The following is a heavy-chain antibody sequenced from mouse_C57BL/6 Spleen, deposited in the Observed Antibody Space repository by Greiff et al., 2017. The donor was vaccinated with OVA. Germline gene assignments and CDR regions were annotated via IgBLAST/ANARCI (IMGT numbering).Heavy chain of an antibody. Sequence: EVQLQQSGPVLARPGASVKMSCKTSGYTFTSYWMHWVKQRPGQGLEWIGAIYPGNSDTSYNQKFKGKAKLTAVTSASTAYMELSSLTNEDSAVYYCTREVYYYGSSRWYFDVWGTGTTVTVSS. J-gene: IGHJ1*03. CDR2: IYPGNSDT. CDR1: GYTFTSYW. CDR3: TREVYYYGSSRWYFDV. D-gene: IGHD1-1*01. V-gene: IGHV1-5*01.